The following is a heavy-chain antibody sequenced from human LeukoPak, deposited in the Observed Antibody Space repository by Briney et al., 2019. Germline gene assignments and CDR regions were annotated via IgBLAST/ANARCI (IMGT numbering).Heavy chain of an antibody. Sequence: SETLSLTCAVYGGSFGAYYWSWIRQPPGKGLEWIGEINHSGTTNYNPSLKSRVTISVDKSKNQLSLMLSSVTAADTTVYYCARVPGAARILQTNWFDPWGQGTLVTVSS. V-gene: IGHV4-34*01. CDR3: ARVPGAARILQTNWFDP. J-gene: IGHJ5*02. CDR1: GGSFGAYY. D-gene: IGHD1-26*01. CDR2: INHSGTT.